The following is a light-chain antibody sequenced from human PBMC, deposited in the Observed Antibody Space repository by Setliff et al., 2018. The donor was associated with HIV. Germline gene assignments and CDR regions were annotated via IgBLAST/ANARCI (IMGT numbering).Light chain of an antibody. J-gene: IGLJ1*01. V-gene: IGLV2-14*01. CDR1: SSDVGGYNY. CDR3: TSYTSSFTYV. Sequence: QSVLTQPASVSGSTGQSITISCTGTSSDVGGYNYVSWYQQHPGKAPTLMIFDVSRRPSGVSNRFSGSKSGNTASLTISGLQAEDEADYYCTSYTSSFTYVFGSGTKVTVL. CDR2: DVS.